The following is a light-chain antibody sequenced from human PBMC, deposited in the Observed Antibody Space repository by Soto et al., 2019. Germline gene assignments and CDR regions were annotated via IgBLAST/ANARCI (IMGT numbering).Light chain of an antibody. Sequence: QSVLTQPASVSGSPGQSITISCTGTTSDIGGYNYVSWYQQHPGKAPKLMIYDVSNRPSGVSDRFSGSKSGNTASLTISGLQAEDEADYYCSSFTDTNTYVVLGGGTKVNVL. V-gene: IGLV2-14*01. CDR2: DVS. CDR3: SSFTDTNTYVV. CDR1: TSDIGGYNY. J-gene: IGLJ2*01.